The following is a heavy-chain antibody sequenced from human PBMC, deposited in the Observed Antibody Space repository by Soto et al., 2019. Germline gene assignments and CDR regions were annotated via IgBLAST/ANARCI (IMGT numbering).Heavy chain of an antibody. CDR3: ANLESGGYYGNDLDI. Sequence: ASVXVSFKSCLYIFTYHYIHFFLQAPGQGLECMGWVNPNTGGTNYAQRFHGRVTMTRDTSITTAYMELSSLRSDDTALFYCANLESGGYYGNDLDIWGQGTMV. CDR2: VNPNTGGT. V-gene: IGHV1-2*02. CDR1: LYIFTYHY. D-gene: IGHD3-22*01. J-gene: IGHJ3*02.